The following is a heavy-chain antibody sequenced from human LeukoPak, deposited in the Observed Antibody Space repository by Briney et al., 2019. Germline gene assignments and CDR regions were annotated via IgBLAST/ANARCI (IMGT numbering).Heavy chain of an antibody. CDR3: ARDRVGYCSSTSCYPHYYYYYMDV. J-gene: IGHJ6*03. V-gene: IGHV4-59*12. D-gene: IGHD2-2*01. CDR2: IYYSGST. CDR1: GGSISSYY. Sequence: SETLSLTCTVSGGSISSYYWSWIRQPPGKGLEWIGYIYYSGSTNYNPSLKSRITISVDTSKNQFSLKLSSVTAADTAVYYCARDRVGYCSSTSCYPHYYYYYMDVWGKGTTVTISS.